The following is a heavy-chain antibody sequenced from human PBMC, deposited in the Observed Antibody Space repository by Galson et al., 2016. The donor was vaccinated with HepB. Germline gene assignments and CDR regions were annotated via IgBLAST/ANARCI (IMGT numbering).Heavy chain of an antibody. Sequence: SVKVSCKASGYTFSRYAMHWVRQAPGQRLEWMGWINAGNGNTKYSQRFQGRVTITRDASVTTAYMELSSLRSGDTAVYYCARDAPTYYYDNGGYYYSSPFIDYWGQGTLVTVSS. CDR1: GYTFSRYA. CDR2: INAGNGNT. CDR3: ARDAPTYYYDNGGYYYSSPFIDY. J-gene: IGHJ4*02. V-gene: IGHV1-3*01. D-gene: IGHD3-22*01.